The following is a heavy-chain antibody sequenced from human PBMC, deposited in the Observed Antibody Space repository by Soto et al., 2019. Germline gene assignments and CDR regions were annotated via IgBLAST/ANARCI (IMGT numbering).Heavy chain of an antibody. CDR1: GGTFSSYA. Sequence: SVKVSCKASGGTFSSYAISWVRQAPGQGLEWMGGIIPIFGTANYAQKFQGRVTITADKSTSTAYMELSSLRAEDTAVYYCASPSPHWLTDCWGQGTLVTVSS. D-gene: IGHD2-21*01. J-gene: IGHJ4*02. V-gene: IGHV1-69*06. CDR3: ASPSPHWLTDC. CDR2: IIPIFGTA.